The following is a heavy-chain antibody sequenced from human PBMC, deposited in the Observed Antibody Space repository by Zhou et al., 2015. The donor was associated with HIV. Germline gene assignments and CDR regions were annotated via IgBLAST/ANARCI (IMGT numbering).Heavy chain of an antibody. CDR2: IIPILGIA. J-gene: IGHJ4*02. CDR3: AREPGVDIVATIADY. Sequence: QVQLVQSGAEVKKPGSSVKVSCKASGGTFSSYTISWVRQAPGQGLEWMGRIIPILGIANYAQKFQGRVTITADKSTSTAYMELSSLRSEDTAVYYCAREPGVDIVATIADYWGQGTLVTVSS. V-gene: IGHV1-69*08. CDR1: GGTFSSYT. D-gene: IGHD5-12*01.